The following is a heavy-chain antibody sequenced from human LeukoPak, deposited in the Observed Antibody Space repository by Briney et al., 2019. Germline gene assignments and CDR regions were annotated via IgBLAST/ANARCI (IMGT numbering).Heavy chain of an antibody. CDR2: IYYSGFT. CDR1: GGSIRGGGDT. CDR3: ARGHRDYPFDP. D-gene: IGHD4-17*01. V-gene: IGHV4-30-4*07. J-gene: IGHJ5*02. Sequence: SETLSLTCAVSGGSIRGGGDTWNWIRQPPGKGLEWLGHIYYSGFTSYNPSLQSRLIISVDTSKSQFSLRLTSVTAADTAVYFCARGHRDYPFDPWGQGTLVTVSS.